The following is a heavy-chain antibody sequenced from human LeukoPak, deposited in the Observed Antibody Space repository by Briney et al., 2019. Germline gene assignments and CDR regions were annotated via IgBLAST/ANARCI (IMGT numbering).Heavy chain of an antibody. J-gene: IGHJ5*02. CDR3: ARQEIGLRSFDP. V-gene: IGHV4-61*01. Sequence: SETLSLTCTVSGYSISSGYYWGWIRQPPGKGLEWIGYIYYSGSTNYNPSLKSRVTISVDTSKNQFSLKLSSVTAADTAVYYCARQEIGLRSFDPWGQGTLVTVSS. D-gene: IGHD3/OR15-3a*01. CDR1: GYSISSGYY. CDR2: IYYSGST.